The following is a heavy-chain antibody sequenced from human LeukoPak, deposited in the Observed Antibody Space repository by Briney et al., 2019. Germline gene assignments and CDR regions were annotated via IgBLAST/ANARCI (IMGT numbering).Heavy chain of an antibody. V-gene: IGHV3-66*01. J-gene: IGHJ1*01. CDR3: AKDIGLWFGYFQH. Sequence: PGGSLRLSCAASGFTVSSNYMSWVRQAPGKGLEWVSVIYSGGSTYYADSVKGRFTISRDNSKNSLYLQMNSLRAEDAAVYFCAKDIGLWFGYFQHWGQGTLVTVSS. CDR2: IYSGGST. D-gene: IGHD3-10*01. CDR1: GFTVSSNY.